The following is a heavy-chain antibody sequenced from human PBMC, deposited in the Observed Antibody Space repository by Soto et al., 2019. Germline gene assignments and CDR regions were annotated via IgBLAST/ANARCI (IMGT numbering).Heavy chain of an antibody. V-gene: IGHV2-70*04. D-gene: IGHD2-21*02. CDR1: GFSLSTSGMR. Sequence: SGPTRVSPRQTLTLTCTFSGFSLSTSGMRGRWIRQPPGKALEWLARIDWDDDKFYSTSLKPKLTISKYTSKNQVVLTMTNMDPVDTATYYCARSIVVVTATTQYYHNCMDVWGQGTTVTVSS. CDR3: ARSIVVVTATTQYYHNCMDV. J-gene: IGHJ6*02. CDR2: IDWDDDK.